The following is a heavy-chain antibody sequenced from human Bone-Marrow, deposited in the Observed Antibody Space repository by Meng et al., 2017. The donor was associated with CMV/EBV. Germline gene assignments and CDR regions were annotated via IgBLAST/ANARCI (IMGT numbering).Heavy chain of an antibody. CDR2: INPNSGGT. J-gene: IGHJ5*02. Sequence: ASVKVSCKASGYTFTGYYMHWVRQAPGKGLEWMGWINPNSGGTNYAQKFQGRVTMTRDTSISTAYLELSRLRSDDTAVYYCARGGIAAAFYNWFDPWGQGTLVTVSS. D-gene: IGHD6-13*01. CDR3: ARGGIAAAFYNWFDP. CDR1: GYTFTGYY. V-gene: IGHV1-2*02.